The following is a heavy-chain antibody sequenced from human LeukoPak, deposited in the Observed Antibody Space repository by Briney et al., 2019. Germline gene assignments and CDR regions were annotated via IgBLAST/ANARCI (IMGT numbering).Heavy chain of an antibody. CDR2: IYYSGST. J-gene: IGHJ6*03. Sequence: SETLSLTCTVPGGSINSRSYYWGWIRQPPGKGLEWIGNIYYSGSTYYNPSLKSRVTISVDTSKNQFSLKLSSVTAADTAVYYCARGLNAVADAYVGYYYYYYYMDVWGKGTTVTVSS. CDR3: ARGLNAVADAYVGYYYYYYYMDV. D-gene: IGHD6-19*01. CDR1: GGSINSRSYY. V-gene: IGHV4-39*07.